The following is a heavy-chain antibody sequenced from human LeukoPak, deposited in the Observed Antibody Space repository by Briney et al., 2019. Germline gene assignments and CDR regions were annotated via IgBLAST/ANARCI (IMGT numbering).Heavy chain of an antibody. J-gene: IGHJ4*02. CDR1: GFTFSNCW. CDR2: IKQDGSEE. Sequence: PGGSLRLSCVASGFTFSNCWMTWVRQAPGKGLEWVANIKQDGSEEYYVDSVKGRFTISRDNAKNSLYLQMNSLRVEDTAVYYCPRKYDSSGYFDYWGRGTLVTVSS. D-gene: IGHD3-22*01. V-gene: IGHV3-7*03. CDR3: PRKYDSSGYFDY.